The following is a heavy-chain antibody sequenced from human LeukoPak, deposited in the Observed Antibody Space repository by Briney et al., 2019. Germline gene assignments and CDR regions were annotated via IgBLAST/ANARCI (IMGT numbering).Heavy chain of an antibody. D-gene: IGHD3-22*01. Sequence: NPSETLSLTCAVYGGSFSGYYWSGIRQPPGKGLEWIGEINHSGSTNYNPSLKSRVTISVDTSKNQFSLKLSSVTAADTAVYYCARFEKLSSGYYFDYWGQGTLVTVSS. V-gene: IGHV4-34*01. J-gene: IGHJ4*02. CDR1: GGSFSGYY. CDR2: INHSGST. CDR3: ARFEKLSSGYYFDY.